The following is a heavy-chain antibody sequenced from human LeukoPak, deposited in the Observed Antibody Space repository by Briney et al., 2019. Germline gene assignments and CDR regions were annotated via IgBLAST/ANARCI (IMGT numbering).Heavy chain of an antibody. CDR3: ARILYDSSGYLMDY. Sequence: PSETLSLTCSVSVVSISIYYWIWIRQPPGKGLEWIGYVYYTGSTNYNPSLKSRVTTSVDTSKNQFSLKLSSVTAADTAVYYCARILYDSSGYLMDYWGQGTLVTVSS. J-gene: IGHJ4*02. CDR1: VVSISIYY. D-gene: IGHD3-22*01. V-gene: IGHV4-59*01. CDR2: VYYTGST.